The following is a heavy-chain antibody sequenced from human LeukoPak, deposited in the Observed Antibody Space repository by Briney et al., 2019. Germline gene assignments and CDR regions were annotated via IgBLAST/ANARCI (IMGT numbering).Heavy chain of an antibody. CDR1: GFIFSNFC. CDR2: ITSTGSYI. Sequence: GGSLRLSCAASGFIFSNFCMNWVRQAPGKGLEWVSSITSTGSYIYYRASVKGRFTISRDNAKNSLYLQMNSLRAEDTAVYYCARGVGNYRYYFDYWGQGTLVTVSS. V-gene: IGHV3-21*01. J-gene: IGHJ4*02. D-gene: IGHD3-22*01. CDR3: ARGVGNYRYYFDY.